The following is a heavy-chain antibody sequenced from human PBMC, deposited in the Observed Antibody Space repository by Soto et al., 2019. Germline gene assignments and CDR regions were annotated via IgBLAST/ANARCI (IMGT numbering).Heavy chain of an antibody. Sequence: TSETLSLTCTVPGDSISSYYWTWIRQPPGKGLEYIGYIYYSGRTYYNPSLKSRVTISVDTSKNQFSLKLSSVTAADTAVYYCARGHLGITTTGTWYDFDYWGQGTLVTVSS. V-gene: IGHV4-59*01. CDR3: ARGHLGITTTGTWYDFDY. CDR2: IYYSGRT. CDR1: GDSISSYY. D-gene: IGHD2-15*01. J-gene: IGHJ4*02.